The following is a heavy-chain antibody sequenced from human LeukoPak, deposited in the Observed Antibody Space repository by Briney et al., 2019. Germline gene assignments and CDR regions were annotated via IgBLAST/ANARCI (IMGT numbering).Heavy chain of an antibody. CDR3: ARDAAREFDY. CDR1: GYIFISYY. CDR2: INPSDGST. J-gene: IGHJ4*02. Sequence: ASVTVSCKASGYIFISYYIHWVRQAPGQGLEWMGVINPSDGSTNYAQKFQGRVTMTRDTSTRTVYMQLSSLRSEDTAVYYCARDAAREFDYWGQGTLVTVSS. V-gene: IGHV1-46*01. D-gene: IGHD5-24*01.